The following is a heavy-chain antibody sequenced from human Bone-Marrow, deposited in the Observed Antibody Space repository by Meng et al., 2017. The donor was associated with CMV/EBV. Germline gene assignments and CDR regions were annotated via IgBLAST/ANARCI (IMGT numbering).Heavy chain of an antibody. CDR2: IYYSGSA. CDR1: GGSISSGGDY. D-gene: IGHD3-22*01. Sequence: SGGSISSGGDYWGWIRQHPGKGLEWIGYIYYSGSAYYSPSLKSRVTISVDTSKNQFSLKLSSVTAADTAVYYCVRYCYDTSGYYHFDYWGQGTLVTVSS. J-gene: IGHJ4*02. V-gene: IGHV4-31*02. CDR3: VRYCYDTSGYYHFDY.